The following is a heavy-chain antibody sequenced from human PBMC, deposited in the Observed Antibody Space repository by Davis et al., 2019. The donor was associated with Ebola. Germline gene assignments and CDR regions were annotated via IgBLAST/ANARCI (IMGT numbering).Heavy chain of an antibody. D-gene: IGHD3-3*01. J-gene: IGHJ5*02. V-gene: IGHV4-4*02. CDR3: ARTWSGYYTRWFDP. Sequence: SETLSLTCAVSGVSIGHNNWWSWVRQTPGKGLEWIGSIYYSGSTYYNPSLKSRVTISVDTSKNQFSLKLSSVTAADTAVYYCARTWSGYYTRWFDPWGQGTLVTVSS. CDR1: GVSIGHNNW. CDR2: IYYSGST.